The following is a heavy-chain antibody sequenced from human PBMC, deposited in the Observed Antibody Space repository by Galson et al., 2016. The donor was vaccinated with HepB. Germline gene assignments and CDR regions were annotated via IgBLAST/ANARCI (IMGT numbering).Heavy chain of an antibody. CDR3: ARDDFGDSIDY. Sequence: SLRLSCAAAGFTFSNYAMSWVRQAPGKGLEWVSTISGSGDSTYYADSGKGRFTISRDKSKNTLYLQMNSLRAEDTAVYYCARDDFGDSIDYWGQGTLVTVSS. D-gene: IGHD4-17*01. V-gene: IGHV3-23*01. CDR2: ISGSGDST. CDR1: GFTFSNYA. J-gene: IGHJ4*02.